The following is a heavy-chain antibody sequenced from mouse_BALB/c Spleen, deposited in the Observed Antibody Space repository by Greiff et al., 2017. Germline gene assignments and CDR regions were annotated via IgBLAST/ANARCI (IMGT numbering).Heavy chain of an antibody. D-gene: IGHD2-14*01. V-gene: IGHV14-3*02. CDR1: GFNIKDTY. Sequence: EVKLQESGAELVKPGASVKLSCTASGFNIKDTYMHWVKQRPEQGLEWIGRIDPANGNTKYDPKFQGKATITADTSSNTAYLQLSSLTSEDTAVYYCARSAYYRHPWFAYWGQGTLVTVSA. J-gene: IGHJ3*01. CDR2: IDPANGNT. CDR3: ARSAYYRHPWFAY.